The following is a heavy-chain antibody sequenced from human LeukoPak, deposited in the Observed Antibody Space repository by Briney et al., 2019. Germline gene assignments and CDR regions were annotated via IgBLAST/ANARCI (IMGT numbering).Heavy chain of an antibody. D-gene: IGHD5-12*01. CDR1: GFTFSSYA. CDR3: TTDRHGYSGYDYYYYYMDV. Sequence: GGSLRLSCGASGFTFSSYAMNWVRQAPGKGLEWVGRIKSKTDGGTTDYAAPVKGRFTISRDDSKNTLYLQMNSLKTEDTAVYYCTTDRHGYSGYDYYYYYMDVWGKGTTVTVSS. J-gene: IGHJ6*03. V-gene: IGHV3-15*01. CDR2: IKSKTDGGTT.